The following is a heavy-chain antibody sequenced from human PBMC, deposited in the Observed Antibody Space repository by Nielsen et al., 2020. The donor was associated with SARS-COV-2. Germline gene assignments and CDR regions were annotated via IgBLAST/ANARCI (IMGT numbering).Heavy chain of an antibody. V-gene: IGHV4-34*01. J-gene: IGHJ5*02. Sequence: SETLSLTCAVYGGSLSFHYWSWVRQPPGKGLEWIGEINHRGRTNYNPSLKNRVTISVDTSTKQFSLGLTSVTAADTAVYYCARGPGVEVVANYFDPWGQGTPVTVSS. CDR3: ARGPGVEVVANYFDP. D-gene: IGHD4/OR15-4a*01. CDR1: GGSLSFHY. CDR2: INHRGRT.